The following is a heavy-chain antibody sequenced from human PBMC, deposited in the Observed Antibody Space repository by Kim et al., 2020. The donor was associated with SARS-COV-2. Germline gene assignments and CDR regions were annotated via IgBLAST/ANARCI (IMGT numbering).Heavy chain of an antibody. Sequence: NPPHKSRVTISVDKPKNQFSLKMGSVTAADTAVYYCAREDYNSAYFSWFDYWGQGTPVTVSS. J-gene: IGHJ4*02. CDR3: AREDYNSAYFSWFDY. D-gene: IGHD1-1*01. V-gene: IGHV4-59*01.